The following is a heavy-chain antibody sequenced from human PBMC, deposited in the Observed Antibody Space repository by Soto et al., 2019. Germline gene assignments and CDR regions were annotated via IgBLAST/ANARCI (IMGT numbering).Heavy chain of an antibody. J-gene: IGHJ4*02. CDR2: ISYDGNNK. V-gene: IGHV3-30*18. CDR3: AKSVYNWNDGFFDY. D-gene: IGHD1-1*01. Sequence: QVQLVESGGGVVQPGRSLRLSCAASGFTFSTYGMHWVRQAPGKGLEWVAVISYDGNNKYYADSVKGRFTISRDNSKNALYLQMSSLSAEDTAVYYCAKSVYNWNDGFFDYWGQGTPVTVSS. CDR1: GFTFSTYG.